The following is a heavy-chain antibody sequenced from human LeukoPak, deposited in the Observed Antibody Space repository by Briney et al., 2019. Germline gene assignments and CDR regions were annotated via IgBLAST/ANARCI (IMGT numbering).Heavy chain of an antibody. Sequence: ASVKVSCMASGYTFTSYAMHWVRQAPGQRLEWMGWINAGNGNTKYSQKFQGRVTITRDTSASTAYMELSSLRSEDTAVYYCARESGYSSSSEYWGQGTLVTVSS. CDR3: ARESGYSSSSEY. J-gene: IGHJ4*02. D-gene: IGHD6-6*01. V-gene: IGHV1-3*01. CDR1: GYTFTSYA. CDR2: INAGNGNT.